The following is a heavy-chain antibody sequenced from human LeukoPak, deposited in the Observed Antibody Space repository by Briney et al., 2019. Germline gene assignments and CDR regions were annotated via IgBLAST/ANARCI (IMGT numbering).Heavy chain of an antibody. V-gene: IGHV4-39*01. CDR3: AGLRTMVRGDPSYFDY. J-gene: IGHJ4*02. CDR1: GGSISSSSYY. Sequence: SETLSLTCTVSGGSISSSSYYWGWIRQPPGKGLEWMGSIYYSGSTYYNPSLKSRVTISVDTSKNQFSLKLSSVTAADTAVSYCAGLRTMVRGDPSYFDYWGQGTLVTVSS. D-gene: IGHD3-10*01. CDR2: IYYSGST.